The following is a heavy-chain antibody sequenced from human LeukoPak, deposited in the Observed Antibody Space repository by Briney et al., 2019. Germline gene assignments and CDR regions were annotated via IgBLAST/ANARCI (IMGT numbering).Heavy chain of an antibody. Sequence: PGGSLRLSCAASGFTFSTYSMNWVRQAPGKGLEWVSSISSSSSYIYYADSVKGRFTISRDNAKNSLYLQMNSLGAEDTAVYYCARDRNYYGLGSPNYGMDVWGQGTTVTVSS. J-gene: IGHJ6*02. CDR3: ARDRNYYGLGSPNYGMDV. CDR2: ISSSSSYI. CDR1: GFTFSTYS. D-gene: IGHD3-10*01. V-gene: IGHV3-21*01.